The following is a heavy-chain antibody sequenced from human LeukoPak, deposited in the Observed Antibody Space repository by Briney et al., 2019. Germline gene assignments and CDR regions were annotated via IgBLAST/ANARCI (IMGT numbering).Heavy chain of an antibody. D-gene: IGHD2-15*01. J-gene: IGHJ4*02. V-gene: IGHV3-7*05. CDR2: INQDGSAI. CDR3: AKLYCSGGSCYGYHDY. CDR1: GFTFTSYW. Sequence: GSLRLSCAASGFTFTSYWMSWVRQAPGKGLEWAADINQDGSAIYYVDSVKGRFTISRDNAKNTLSLEMNSLRAEDTAVYYCAKLYCSGGSCYGYHDYWGQGTLVTVSS.